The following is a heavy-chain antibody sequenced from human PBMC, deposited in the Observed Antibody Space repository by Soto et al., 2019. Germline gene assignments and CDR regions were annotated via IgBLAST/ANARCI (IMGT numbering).Heavy chain of an antibody. CDR3: ARLLGIGDHDS. J-gene: IGHJ4*02. V-gene: IGHV1-69*16. Sequence: QVQLVQSGAEVKKPGSSVKVSCKTSGDSFRTHSVSWVRQAPGQGLEWMGGIIPILGPAKYAQKFQGRVTITVDESRNTVYMELRSLRSEDTAVYACARLLGIGDHDSWGLGTRVTVSS. CDR2: IIPILGPA. D-gene: IGHD2-15*01. CDR1: GDSFRTHS.